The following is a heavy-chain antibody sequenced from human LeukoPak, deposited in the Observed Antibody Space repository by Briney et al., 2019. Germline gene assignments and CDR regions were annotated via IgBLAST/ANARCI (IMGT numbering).Heavy chain of an antibody. V-gene: IGHV3-30*03. CDR3: ARRGGDYFDY. Sequence: GRSLRLSCAASGFTFSSYGMHWVRQAPGTGLEWVAVISYDGSNKYYADSVKGRFTISRDNAKNTLYLQMNSLRAEDTAVYYCARRGGDYFDYWGQGTLVTVSS. J-gene: IGHJ4*02. CDR1: GFTFSSYG. D-gene: IGHD4-17*01. CDR2: ISYDGSNK.